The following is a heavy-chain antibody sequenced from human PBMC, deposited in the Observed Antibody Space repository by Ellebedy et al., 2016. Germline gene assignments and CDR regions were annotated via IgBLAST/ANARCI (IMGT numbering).Heavy chain of an antibody. J-gene: IGHJ6*02. CDR1: GYTFTSYD. CDR2: MNPNSGNT. CDR3: ARVRWSPGAGNTPHPNYYYGMDV. Sequence: ASVKVSCKASGYTFTSYDINWVRQATGQGLEWMGWMNPNSGNTGYAQKFQGRVTMTRNTSISTAYMELSSLRSEDTAVYYCARVRWSPGAGNTPHPNYYYGMDVWGQGTTVTVSS. V-gene: IGHV1-8*01. D-gene: IGHD5-24*01.